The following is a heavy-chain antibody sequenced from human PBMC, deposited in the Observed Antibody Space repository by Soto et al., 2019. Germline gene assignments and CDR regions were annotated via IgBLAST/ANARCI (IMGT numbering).Heavy chain of an antibody. D-gene: IGHD2-15*01. J-gene: IGHJ6*02. V-gene: IGHV1-69*02. CDR3: ARAEDVRLYCSGGSWACYYGMDV. Sequence: QVQLVQSGAEVKKPGSSVKVSCKASGGTFSSYTISWVRQAPGQGLEWMGRIIPILGIANYAQKFQGRVTITADKSPSTAYMELSSLRSEDTAVYYCARAEDVRLYCSGGSWACYYGMDVWGQGTTVTVSS. CDR1: GGTFSSYT. CDR2: IIPILGIA.